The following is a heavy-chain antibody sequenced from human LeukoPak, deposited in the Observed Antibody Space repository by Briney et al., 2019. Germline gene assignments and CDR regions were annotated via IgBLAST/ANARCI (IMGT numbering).Heavy chain of an antibody. V-gene: IGHV4-59*01. Sequence: SETLSLTCAVYGGSFSGYYWSWIRQPPGKGLEWIGYIYYSGSTNYNPSLKSRVTISVDTSKNQFSLKLSSVTAADTAVYYCARDTGSHNWFDPWGQGTLVTVSS. J-gene: IGHJ5*02. CDR3: ARDTGSHNWFDP. CDR1: GGSFSGYY. D-gene: IGHD1-14*01. CDR2: IYYSGST.